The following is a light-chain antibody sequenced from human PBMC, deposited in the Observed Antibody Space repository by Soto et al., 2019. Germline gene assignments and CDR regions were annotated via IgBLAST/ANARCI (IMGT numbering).Light chain of an antibody. CDR2: DAY. J-gene: IGKJ5*01. Sequence: EIVMTQSPATLSVSPGYRATLSCLASQSFRGLLAWYQQKPGQAPRLLIYDAYNRATGIPPRFSGSGSGTDFTLTSSSLEPEDSAVYYCQQRHMWPITFGQGTRLEI. CDR3: QQRHMWPIT. CDR1: QSFRGL. V-gene: IGKV3-11*01.